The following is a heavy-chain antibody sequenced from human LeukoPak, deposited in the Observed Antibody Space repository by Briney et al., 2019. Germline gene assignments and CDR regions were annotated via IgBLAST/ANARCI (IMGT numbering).Heavy chain of an antibody. V-gene: IGHV4-34*01. D-gene: IGHD6-13*01. CDR2: INHSGST. Sequence: SETLSLTCAVYGGSFSGYYWSWIRQPPGKGLEWIGEINHSGSTNYNPSLKSRVTISVDTSKNQFSLKLSSVTAADTAVYYCARVTGYSSSWYRFSGWFDPWGQGTLVTVSS. CDR1: GGSFSGYY. J-gene: IGHJ5*02. CDR3: ARVTGYSSSWYRFSGWFDP.